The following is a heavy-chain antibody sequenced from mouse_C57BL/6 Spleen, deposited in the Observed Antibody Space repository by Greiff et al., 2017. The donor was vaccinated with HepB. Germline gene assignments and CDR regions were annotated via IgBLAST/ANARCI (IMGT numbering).Heavy chain of an antibody. CDR2: IDPSDSYT. V-gene: IGHV1-50*01. CDR1: GYTFTSYW. Sequence: VQLQQSGAELVKPGASVKLSCKASGYTFTSYWMQWVKQRPGQGLEWIGEIDPSDSYTNYNQKFKGKATLTVDTSSSTAYMQLSSLTSEDSAVYYCAREPGKGYFDYWGQGTTLTVSS. J-gene: IGHJ2*01. CDR3: AREPGKGYFDY.